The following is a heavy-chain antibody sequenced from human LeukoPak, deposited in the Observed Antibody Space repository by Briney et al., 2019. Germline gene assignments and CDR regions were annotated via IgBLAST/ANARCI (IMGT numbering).Heavy chain of an antibody. Sequence: PSETLSLTRTVSGGSISTYYWNWIRQPPGKGLEWIGEINARGDTNFNPSLKSRVTISVDTSKNQFSLRLTSMIAADTAVYYCARGQVPAARGYNWFDPWGQGTLVTVSS. CDR1: GGSISTYY. CDR2: INARGDT. CDR3: ARGQVPAARGYNWFDP. J-gene: IGHJ5*02. D-gene: IGHD2-2*01. V-gene: IGHV4-34*01.